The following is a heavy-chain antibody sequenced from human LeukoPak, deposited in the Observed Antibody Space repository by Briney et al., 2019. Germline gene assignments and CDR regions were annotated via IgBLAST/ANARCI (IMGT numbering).Heavy chain of an antibody. J-gene: IGHJ3*02. CDR3: ARANRPSIAVADAFDI. CDR1: GYTFTSYG. CDR2: ISAYNGNT. V-gene: IGHV1-18*01. Sequence: ASVKVSCKASGYTFTSYGISWVRQAPGQGLEWMGWISAYNGNTNYAQKLQGRVTMTTDTSTSTAYMELRSLRSDDTAVYYCARANRPSIAVADAFDIWGQGTMVTVSS. D-gene: IGHD6-19*01.